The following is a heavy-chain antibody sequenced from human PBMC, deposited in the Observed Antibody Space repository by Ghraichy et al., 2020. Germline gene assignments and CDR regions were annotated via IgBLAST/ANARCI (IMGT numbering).Heavy chain of an antibody. CDR2: IKQDGSEK. Sequence: GGSLRLSCAASGFNFSSFWMSWVRQAPGKGLEWVANIKQDGSEKFYVDSVKGRFTISRDNAKNSLYLQMNNLRAEDTAVYYCARGWSATYRSHYWGQGTLVTVSS. CDR1: GFNFSSFW. V-gene: IGHV3-7*05. CDR3: ARGWSATYRSHY. J-gene: IGHJ4*02. D-gene: IGHD3-3*01.